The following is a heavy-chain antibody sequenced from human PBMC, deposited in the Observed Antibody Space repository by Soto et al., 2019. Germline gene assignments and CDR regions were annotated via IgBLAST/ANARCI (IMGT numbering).Heavy chain of an antibody. Sequence: PGESLKISCKGSGYSFTSYWSGWVRQMPGKGLEWMGIIYPGDSDTRYSPSFQGQVTISADKSISTAYLQWSSLKASDTAMYYCASGRDYYDSSGYSDYWGQGTLVTVSS. CDR3: ASGRDYYDSSGYSDY. CDR2: IYPGDSDT. D-gene: IGHD3-22*01. CDR1: GYSFTSYW. V-gene: IGHV5-51*01. J-gene: IGHJ4*02.